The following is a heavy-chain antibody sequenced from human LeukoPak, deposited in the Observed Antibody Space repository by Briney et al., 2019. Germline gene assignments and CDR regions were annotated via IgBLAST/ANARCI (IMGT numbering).Heavy chain of an antibody. V-gene: IGHV4-38-2*01. CDR1: GYSIRSGDY. Sequence: PSETLSLTCAVSGYSIRSGDYWGWIRQSPGKGLEWIGSIYHSGSTHYNPSLKSRVTISVNTSKNQFSLMLSSVTAADTAVYYCARNRSLTTTPGFDHWGQGTLVTVSS. CDR2: IYHSGST. CDR3: ARNRSLTTTPGFDH. D-gene: IGHD4-11*01. J-gene: IGHJ4*02.